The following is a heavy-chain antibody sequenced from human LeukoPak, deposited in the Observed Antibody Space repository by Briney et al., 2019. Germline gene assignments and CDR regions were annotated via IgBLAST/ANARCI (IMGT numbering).Heavy chain of an antibody. V-gene: IGHV4-38-2*02. CDR3: ARTSTGTKASTYYYYMDV. Sequence: PSETLSLTCTVSGYSISSGYYWGWIRQPPGKGLEWIGSIYHSGSTYYNPSLKSRVTISVDTSKNQFSLKLSSVTAADTAVYYCARTSTGTKASTYYYYMDVWGKGTTVTVSS. J-gene: IGHJ6*03. CDR1: GYSISSGYY. CDR2: IYHSGST. D-gene: IGHD1-7*01.